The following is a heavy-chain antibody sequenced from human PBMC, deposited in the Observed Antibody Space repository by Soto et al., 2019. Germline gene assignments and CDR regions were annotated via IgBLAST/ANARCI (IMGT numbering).Heavy chain of an antibody. CDR1: GFTFSSYG. CDR2: IWYDGSNK. D-gene: IGHD3-3*01. Sequence: PGGSLRLSCAASGFTFSSYGMHWVRQAPGKGLEWVAVIWYDGSNKYYADSVKGRFTISRDNSKNTLYLQMNSLRAEDTAVYYCAREGYDFWSGYYKGYYGMDVWGQGTTVTVSS. CDR3: AREGYDFWSGYYKGYYGMDV. V-gene: IGHV3-33*01. J-gene: IGHJ6*02.